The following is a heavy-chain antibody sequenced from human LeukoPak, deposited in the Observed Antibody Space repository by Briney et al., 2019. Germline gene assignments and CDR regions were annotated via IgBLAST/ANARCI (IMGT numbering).Heavy chain of an antibody. D-gene: IGHD6-13*01. CDR3: AKGGSSSWWSYYYYYGMDV. CDR1: GFTFSSYG. V-gene: IGHV3-30*18. CDR2: ISYDGSNK. J-gene: IGHJ6*02. Sequence: RSLRLSCAASGFTFSSYGMHWVRQAPGKGLEWVAVISYDGSNKYYADSVKGRFTISRDNSKNTLYLQMNSLRAEDTAVYYCAKGGSSSWWSYYYYYGMDVWGQGTTVTVSS.